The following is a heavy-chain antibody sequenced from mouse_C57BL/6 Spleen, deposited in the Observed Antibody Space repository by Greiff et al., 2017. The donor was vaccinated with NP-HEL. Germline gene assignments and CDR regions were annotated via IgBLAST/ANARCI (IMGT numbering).Heavy chain of an antibody. CDR1: GYTFTSYW. CDR3: ARRGERLRLRAMDY. CDR2: IDPSDSYT. D-gene: IGHD3-2*02. J-gene: IGHJ4*01. V-gene: IGHV1-69*01. Sequence: QVQLKESGAELVMPGASVKLSCKASGYTFTSYWMHWVKQRPGQGLEWIGEIDPSDSYTNYNQKFKGKSTLTVDKSSSTAYMQLSSLTSEDSAVYYCARRGERLRLRAMDYWGQGTSVTVSS.